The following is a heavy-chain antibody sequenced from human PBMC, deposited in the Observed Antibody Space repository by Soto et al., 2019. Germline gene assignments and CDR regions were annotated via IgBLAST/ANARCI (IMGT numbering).Heavy chain of an antibody. CDR3: AKAFYYDSSGYSQKDYYYYYGMDV. CDR1: GFTFSSYG. CDR2: ISYDGSNK. D-gene: IGHD3-22*01. V-gene: IGHV3-30*18. J-gene: IGHJ6*02. Sequence: QVQLVESGGGVVQPGRSLRLSCAASGFTFSSYGMHWVRQAPGKGLEWVAVISYDGSNKYYADSVKGRFTISRDNSKNTLYLQMNRLRAEDTAVYYCAKAFYYDSSGYSQKDYYYYYGMDVWGQGNTVTVSS.